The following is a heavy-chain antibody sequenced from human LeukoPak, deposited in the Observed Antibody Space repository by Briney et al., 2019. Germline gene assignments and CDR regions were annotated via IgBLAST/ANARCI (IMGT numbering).Heavy chain of an antibody. CDR1: GFTFSNYL. CDR3: AMALDY. Sequence: GGSLRLSXVTSGFTFSNYLMNWVRQAPGKGLEWVSGISHSGSSIYYADSVKGRSTISRDNSKNTLYLQMDRLRVEDTAVYYCAMALDYWGQGTLVTVSS. J-gene: IGHJ4*02. V-gene: IGHV3-23*01. CDR2: ISHSGSSI.